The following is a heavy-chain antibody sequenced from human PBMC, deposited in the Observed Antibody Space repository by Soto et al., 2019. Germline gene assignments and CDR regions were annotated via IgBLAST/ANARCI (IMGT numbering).Heavy chain of an antibody. Sequence: SVKVSCKASGGTFSSYAISWVRQAPGQGLEWMGGIIPIFGTANYAQKFQGRVTITADKSTSTAYMELSSLRSEDTAVYYGEWQHERYYGTSSWVDPWGQGTLVTVSS. CDR2: IIPIFGTA. J-gene: IGHJ5*02. V-gene: IGHV1-69*06. D-gene: IGHD3-22*01. CDR3: EWQHERYYGTSSWVDP. CDR1: GGTFSSYA.